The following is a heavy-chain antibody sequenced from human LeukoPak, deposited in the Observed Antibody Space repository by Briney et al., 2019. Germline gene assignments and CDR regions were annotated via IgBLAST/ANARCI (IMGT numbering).Heavy chain of an antibody. J-gene: IGHJ4*02. Sequence: GGSLRLSCAASGFTFSDYYMSWIRQAPGKGLEWVSYISSSGSTIYYADSVKGRFTISRDNAKNSLYPQMNSLRAEDTAVYYCAREKDYYGSGSYLGFWGQGTLVTVSS. V-gene: IGHV3-11*04. CDR3: AREKDYYGSGSYLGF. CDR2: ISSSGSTI. D-gene: IGHD3-10*01. CDR1: GFTFSDYY.